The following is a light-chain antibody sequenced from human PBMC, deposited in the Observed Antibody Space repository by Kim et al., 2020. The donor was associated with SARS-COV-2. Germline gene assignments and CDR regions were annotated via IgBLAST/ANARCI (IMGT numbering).Light chain of an antibody. CDR3: AVWDDSVSGPV. CDR1: SSNIGSNY. CDR2: RNN. Sequence: QSVLTQPPSASGTPGQRVTMSCSGSSSNIGSNYVSWYEQLPGTAPKLLIYRNNQRPSGVPDRFSGSKSGTSASLAISGLRSEDEADYYCAVWDDSVSGPVFGGGTKLTVL. V-gene: IGLV1-47*01. J-gene: IGLJ2*01.